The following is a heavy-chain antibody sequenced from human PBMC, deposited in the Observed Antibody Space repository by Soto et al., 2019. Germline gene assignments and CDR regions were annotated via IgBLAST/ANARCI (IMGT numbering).Heavy chain of an antibody. CDR2: IIPIFGTA. Sequence: QVQLVQSGAEVKKPGSSVKVSCKASGGTFSSYAISWVRQAPGQGLEWMGGIIPIFGTANYAQKFQGRVTITADESTSTAYMELSSLRSEDTAVYYCARRGYCSGGSCHDHQQGDAFDIWGQGTMVTVSS. CDR1: GGTFSSYA. V-gene: IGHV1-69*01. CDR3: ARRGYCSGGSCHDHQQGDAFDI. J-gene: IGHJ3*02. D-gene: IGHD2-15*01.